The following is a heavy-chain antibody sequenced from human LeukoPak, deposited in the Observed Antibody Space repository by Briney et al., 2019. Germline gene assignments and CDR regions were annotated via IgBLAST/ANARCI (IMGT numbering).Heavy chain of an antibody. D-gene: IGHD2-15*01. V-gene: IGHV1-46*01. CDR1: GAILIELS. CDR2: INPSGGST. CDR3: ARDINCSGGSCYSGAFDY. Sequence: ASVKVSCKVSGAILIELSIHWVRQAPGQGLEWMGIINPSGGSTSYAQKFQGRVTMTRDTSTSTVYMELSSLRSEDTAVYYCARDINCSGGSCYSGAFDYWGQGTLVTVSS. J-gene: IGHJ4*02.